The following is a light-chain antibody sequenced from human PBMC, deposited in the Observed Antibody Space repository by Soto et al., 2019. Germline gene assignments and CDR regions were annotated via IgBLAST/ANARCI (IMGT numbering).Light chain of an antibody. J-gene: IGLJ2*01. CDR1: SSDVGGYNY. CDR3: SSYTSSSTRGDVV. Sequence: QSALTQPASVSGSPGQSITISCTGTSSDVGGYNYVSWYQQHPGKAPKLMIYDVTNRPSGVSNRFSGSNSGDMGSLTISGLQAEDEADYYGSSYTSSSTRGDVVFGGGTKLTVL. V-gene: IGLV2-14*01. CDR2: DVT.